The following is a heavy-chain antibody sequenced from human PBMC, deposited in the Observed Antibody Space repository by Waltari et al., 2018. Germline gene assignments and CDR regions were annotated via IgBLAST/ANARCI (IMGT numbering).Heavy chain of an antibody. Sequence: QVQLQESGPGLVKPSETLSLTCTVSGGSISSYYWSWIRPHPGKGLEWIGYIYYRGSTNYNPSLKSRVTISVDTSKNQFSLKLSSVTAADTAVYYCAGNIAARPNKPYYYGMDVWGQGTTVTVSS. CDR1: GGSISSYY. CDR3: AGNIAARPNKPYYYGMDV. V-gene: IGHV4-59*01. D-gene: IGHD6-6*01. CDR2: IYYRGST. J-gene: IGHJ6*02.